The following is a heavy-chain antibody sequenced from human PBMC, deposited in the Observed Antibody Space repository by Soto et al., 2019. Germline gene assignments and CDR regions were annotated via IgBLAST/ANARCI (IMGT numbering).Heavy chain of an antibody. CDR2: ISGSGGST. D-gene: IGHD3-3*01. CDR1: GFTFSSYA. Sequence: EVQLLESGGGLVQPGGSLRLSCAASGFTFSSYAMSWVRQAPGKGLEWVSAISGSGGSTYYADSVKGRFTISRDNSKNTLYLQMNSLRAEDMAVYYCAKSRLRFLEWLSAYYYYMDVWGKGTTVTVSS. CDR3: AKSRLRFLEWLSAYYYYMDV. J-gene: IGHJ6*03. V-gene: IGHV3-23*01.